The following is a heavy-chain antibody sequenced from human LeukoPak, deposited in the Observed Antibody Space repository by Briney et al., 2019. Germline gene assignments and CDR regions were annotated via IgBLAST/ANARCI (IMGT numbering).Heavy chain of an antibody. D-gene: IGHD6-13*01. CDR2: IYTSGST. CDR3: ARLTAAAGMMWFDP. CDR1: GGSISSYY. J-gene: IGHJ5*02. V-gene: IGHV4-4*07. Sequence: SETLSLTCTVSGGSISSYYWSWIRQPAGKGLEWIGRIYTSGSTNYNPSLKSRVTMSVDTSKNQFSLKLSSVTAADTAVYYCARLTAAAGMMWFDPWGQGTLVTVSS.